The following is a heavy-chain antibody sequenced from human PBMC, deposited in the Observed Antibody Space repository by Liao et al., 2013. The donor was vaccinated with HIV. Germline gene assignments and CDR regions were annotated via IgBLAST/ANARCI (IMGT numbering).Heavy chain of an antibody. J-gene: IGHJ4*02. V-gene: IGHV4-61*02. CDR2: INTSGST. D-gene: IGHD2-15*01. CDR1: GGSISGGSFY. Sequence: QLQLQESGSGLVKPSQTLSLTCSVSGGSISGGSFYWSWIRQPAGKGLEWIGRINTSGSTNYSPSLKSRVTISVDSSKNQFSLKLSSVTAADTAVYYCAREGGYCSGGSCRLYYFDYWGQGTLVTVSS. CDR3: AREGGYCSGGSCRLYYFDY.